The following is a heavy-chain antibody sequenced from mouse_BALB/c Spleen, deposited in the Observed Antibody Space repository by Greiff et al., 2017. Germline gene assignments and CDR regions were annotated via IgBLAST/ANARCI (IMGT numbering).Heavy chain of an antibody. CDR2: IRNKANGYTT. CDR3: ARERGYYAMDY. V-gene: IGHV7-3*02. Sequence: VQLVESGGGLVQPGGSLRLSCATSGFTFTDYYMSWVRQPPGKALEWLGFIRNKANGYTTEYSASVKGRFTISRDNSQSILYLQMNTLRAEDSATYYCARERGYYAMDYWGQGTSVTVSS. J-gene: IGHJ4*01. CDR1: GFTFTDYY.